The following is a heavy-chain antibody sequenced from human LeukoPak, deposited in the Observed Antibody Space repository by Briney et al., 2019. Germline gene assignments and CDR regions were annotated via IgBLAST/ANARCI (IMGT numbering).Heavy chain of an antibody. D-gene: IGHD3-3*01. CDR1: GYTFTGYY. CDR2: INPNSGGT. CDR3: ARPSYYDFWSGCVDY. J-gene: IGHJ4*02. Sequence: ASVKVSCKASGYTFTGYYMHWVRQAPGQGLEWMGWINPNSGGTNYAQKFQGRVTMTRDTSISTAYMELSRLRSDDTAVYYCARPSYYDFWSGCVDYWGQGTLVTVSS. V-gene: IGHV1-2*02.